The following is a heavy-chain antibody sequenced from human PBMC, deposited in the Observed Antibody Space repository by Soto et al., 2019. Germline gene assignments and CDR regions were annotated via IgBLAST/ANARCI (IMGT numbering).Heavy chain of an antibody. Sequence: SETLSLTCTVPGVSVSSGSFYWAWIRQPPGKGLEWIGFGSYSGTTNYKPSLKSRVTISVDTSRSQISLKVSSLTDADTAVYYCARGATVTQFDYWGRGTLVTVSS. D-gene: IGHD4-17*01. CDR1: GVSVSSGSFY. V-gene: IGHV4-61*01. CDR2: GSYSGTT. CDR3: ARGATVTQFDY. J-gene: IGHJ4*02.